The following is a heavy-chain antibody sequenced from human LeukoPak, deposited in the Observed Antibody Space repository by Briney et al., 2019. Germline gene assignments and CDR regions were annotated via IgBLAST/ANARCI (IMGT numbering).Heavy chain of an antibody. CDR1: GFTFRNYW. CDR2: IKQDGSEI. V-gene: IGHV3-7*01. J-gene: IGHJ4*02. D-gene: IGHD2-2*01. Sequence: GGSLRLSCAASGFTFRNYWMTWVRQAPGKGLEWVANIKQDGSEIYYVDSLKGRFTISRDNAKNSLYLQMHSLRAEDTAVYYCVRDQYAYCVTTSCYDLGGYFDYWGQGTLVTVSS. CDR3: VRDQYAYCVTTSCYDLGGYFDY.